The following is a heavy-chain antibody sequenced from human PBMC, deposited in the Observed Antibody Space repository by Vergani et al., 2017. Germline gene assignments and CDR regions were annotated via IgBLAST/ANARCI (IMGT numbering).Heavy chain of an antibody. CDR1: GGSISSSNW. D-gene: IGHD2-21*02. CDR2: IYHSGST. J-gene: IGHJ2*01. V-gene: IGHV4-4*02. Sequence: QVQLQESGPGLVKPSGTLSLTCAVSGGSISSSNWWSWVRQPPGKGLEWIGGIYHSGSTNYNPSLKSRLTISVDTSKNQFSLRLNSVTAADTAVYYCASVSHLVAVTGAGPSLDLWGRGTLVTVSS. CDR3: ASVSHLVAVTGAGPSLDL.